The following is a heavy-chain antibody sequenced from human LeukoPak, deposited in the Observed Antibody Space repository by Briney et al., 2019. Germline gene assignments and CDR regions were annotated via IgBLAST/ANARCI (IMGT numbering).Heavy chain of an antibody. CDR3: ARCVAVAGPGAFDY. J-gene: IGHJ4*02. D-gene: IGHD6-19*01. CDR2: INTDGGT. V-gene: IGHV3-74*03. Sequence: GSLRLSCAASGFTFSTYWMYWVRQAPGKGLVWVSRINTDGGTTYADSVKGRFTISRDNAKNTLYLQMNSLRVEDTAVHYCARCVAVAGPGAFDYWGQGTLVTVSS. CDR1: GFTFSTYW.